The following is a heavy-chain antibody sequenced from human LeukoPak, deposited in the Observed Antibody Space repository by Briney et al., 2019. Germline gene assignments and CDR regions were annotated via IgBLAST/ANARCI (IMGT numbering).Heavy chain of an antibody. V-gene: IGHV3-21*01. CDR1: GFTFSSYS. J-gene: IGHJ3*02. D-gene: IGHD5-24*01. CDR3: ARDRVATTPTNAFDI. CDR2: ISSSSSYI. Sequence: GGSLRLSCAASGFTFSSYSMNWVRQAPGKVLEWVSSISSSSSYIYYADSVKGRFTISRDNAKNSLYLQMNSLRAEDTAVYYCARDRVATTPTNAFDIWGQGTMVTVSS.